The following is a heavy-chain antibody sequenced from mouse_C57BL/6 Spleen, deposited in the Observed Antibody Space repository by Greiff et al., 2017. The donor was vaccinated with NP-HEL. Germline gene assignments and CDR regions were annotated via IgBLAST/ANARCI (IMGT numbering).Heavy chain of an antibody. J-gene: IGHJ2*01. CDR1: GYTFTSYW. V-gene: IGHV1-55*01. Sequence: QVQLQQSGAELVKPGASVKMSCTASGYTFTSYWMTWVKQRPGQGLEWIGGIYPGSGSTTYTEKFKGKATLTVDTSSSTAYLQLSSLTSEDTAGYYCARHGYAFAYWGQGTPLTVSS. CDR3: ARHGYAFAY. CDR2: IYPGSGST. D-gene: IGHD2-2*01.